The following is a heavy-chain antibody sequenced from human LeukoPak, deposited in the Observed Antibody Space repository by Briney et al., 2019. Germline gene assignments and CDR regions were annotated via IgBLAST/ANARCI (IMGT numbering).Heavy chain of an antibody. CDR2: ISSSGTSI. CDR3: ARTAKDIVIVPASYYMDV. Sequence: PGGSLRHSCAASGFTFTNYGMNWVRQPPGKGLEWVSSISSSGTSIDYADSVKGRFTVSRDSATNSLYLQMNSLRAEDTAVYYCARTAKDIVIVPASYYMDVWGKGTTVTVSS. V-gene: IGHV3-21*01. J-gene: IGHJ6*03. D-gene: IGHD2-2*01. CDR1: GFTFTNYG.